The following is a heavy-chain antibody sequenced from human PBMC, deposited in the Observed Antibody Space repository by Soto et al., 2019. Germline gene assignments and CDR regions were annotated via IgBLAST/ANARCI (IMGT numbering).Heavy chain of an antibody. D-gene: IGHD3-22*01. V-gene: IGHV3-53*01. CDR2: IYSGGST. J-gene: IGHJ3*02. Sequence: EVPLVESGGGLIQPGGSLRLSCAASGFTVSSNYMSWVRQAPGKGLEWVSVIYSGGSTYYADSVKGRFTISRDNSKNTLYLQMNSLRAEDTAVYYCARDRGMIPGDDAFDIWGQGTMVTVSS. CDR1: GFTVSSNY. CDR3: ARDRGMIPGDDAFDI.